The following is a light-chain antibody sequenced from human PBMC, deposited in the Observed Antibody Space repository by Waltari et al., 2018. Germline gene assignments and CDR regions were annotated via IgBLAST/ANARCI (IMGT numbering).Light chain of an antibody. CDR1: SSDVGSYNL. V-gene: IGLV2-23*01. CDR3: CSYAGSSIYVV. J-gene: IGLJ2*01. CDR2: EGS. Sequence: QSALTQPASVSGSPGQSITISCTGTSSDVGSYNLVSWYQQPPGKAPKLMIYEGSKRPSGVSNRFSGSKSGNTASLTISGLQAEDEADYYCCSYAGSSIYVVFGGGTMLTVL.